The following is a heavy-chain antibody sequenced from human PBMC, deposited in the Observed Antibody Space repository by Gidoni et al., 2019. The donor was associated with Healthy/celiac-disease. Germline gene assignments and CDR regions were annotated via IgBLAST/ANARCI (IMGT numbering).Heavy chain of an antibody. J-gene: IGHJ4*02. Sequence: EVQLVESGGGLVQPGRSLRLSCAASGFTFDDYAMHWVRQAPGKGLGWVSGISWNSGSIGYADSVKGRFTISRDNAKNSLYLQMNSLRAEDTALYYCAKDTGSGLTSGSYFDYWGQGTLVTVSS. D-gene: IGHD1-26*01. V-gene: IGHV3-9*01. CDR1: GFTFDDYA. CDR3: AKDTGSGLTSGSYFDY. CDR2: ISWNSGSI.